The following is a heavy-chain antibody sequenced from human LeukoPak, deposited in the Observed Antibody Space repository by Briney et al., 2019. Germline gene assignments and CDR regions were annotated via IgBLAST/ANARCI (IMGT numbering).Heavy chain of an antibody. Sequence: PSETLSLTCTVSGGSISGYYWSWIRQPPGKGLEWIGEINHSGSTNYNPSLKSRVTTSVDTSKNQLSLELTSVAAADTAVYYCARGRTSNWFDPWGQGTLVTVSS. CDR1: GGSISGYY. J-gene: IGHJ5*02. CDR2: INHSGST. V-gene: IGHV4-34*01. CDR3: ARGRTSNWFDP. D-gene: IGHD1-14*01.